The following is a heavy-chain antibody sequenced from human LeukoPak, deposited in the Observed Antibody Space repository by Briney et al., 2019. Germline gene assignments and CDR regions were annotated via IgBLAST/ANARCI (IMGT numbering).Heavy chain of an antibody. CDR1: GGSISSYY. CDR2: IYTSGST. J-gene: IGHJ6*03. V-gene: IGHV4-4*07. CDR3: ARVLKYYYDSSGYYTYYMDV. D-gene: IGHD3-22*01. Sequence: PSETLSLTCTVSGGSISSYYWSWIRQPAGKGLEWIGRIYTSGSTNYNPSLKSRVTMSVDTSKNQFSLKLSSVTAADTAVYYCARVLKYYYDSSGYYTYYMDVWGKGTTVTVSS.